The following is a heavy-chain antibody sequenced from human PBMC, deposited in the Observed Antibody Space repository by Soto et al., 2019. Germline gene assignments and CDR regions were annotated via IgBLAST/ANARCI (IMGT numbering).Heavy chain of an antibody. D-gene: IGHD1-26*01. CDR2: INYSGST. CDR3: GSRAPPYSGSNRGYPFIY. CDR1: GSAINSHNC. V-gene: IGHV4-4*02. Sequence: SENLALTCAVFGSAINSHNCRSMLRHPPGKELECMGEINYSGSTNYNPSLKTRVTISVDKSKNQFSLNLRSVTAADTAVYYCGSRAPPYSGSNRGYPFIYWGQGALVTVSS. J-gene: IGHJ4*02.